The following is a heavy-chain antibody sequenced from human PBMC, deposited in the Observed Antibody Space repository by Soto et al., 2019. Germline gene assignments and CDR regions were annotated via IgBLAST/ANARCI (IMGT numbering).Heavy chain of an antibody. CDR1: GFSLSTSGVG. Sequence: QITLKESGPTLVKPTQTLTLTCTFSGFSLSTSGVGVGWIRQPPGKALEWLALIYWDDSERYSPSLKNRLTITKDPPKNQVVLTPANLDPGGTAHDYWTHPLRWLIFGLLGRCHLGTVS. J-gene: IGHJ2*01. D-gene: IGHD3-22*01. CDR3: THPLRWLIFGL. V-gene: IGHV2-5*02. CDR2: IYWDDSE.